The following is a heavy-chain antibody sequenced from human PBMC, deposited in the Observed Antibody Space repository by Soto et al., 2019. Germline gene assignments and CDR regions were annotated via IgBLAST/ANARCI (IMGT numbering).Heavy chain of an antibody. V-gene: IGHV1-46*01. CDR2: INPSGGST. CDR1: GYTFTSYY. CDR3: ARDLFWGSSGSNWGFDP. D-gene: IGHD3-22*01. Sequence: GASVKVSCKASGYTFTSYYMHWVRQAPGQGLEWMGIINPSGGSTSYAQKFQGRVTMTRDTSTSTVYMELSSLRSEDTAVYYCARDLFWGSSGSNWGFDPWGQGTLVTVSS. J-gene: IGHJ5*02.